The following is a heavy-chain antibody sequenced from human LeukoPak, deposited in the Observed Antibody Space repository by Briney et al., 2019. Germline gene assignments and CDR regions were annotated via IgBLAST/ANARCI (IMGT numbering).Heavy chain of an antibody. J-gene: IGHJ5*02. Sequence: PSETLSLTCAVYGVSFSGYYWSWIRQPPGKGLEWIGEINHSGSTNYNPSFKSRVTISVDTSKNQFSLKLSSVTAADTAVYYCARGRRVTTMVRGVIIVSVWFDPWGQGTLVTVSS. CDR3: ARGRRVTTMVRGVIIVSVWFDP. CDR1: GVSFSGYY. V-gene: IGHV4-34*01. CDR2: INHSGST. D-gene: IGHD3-10*01.